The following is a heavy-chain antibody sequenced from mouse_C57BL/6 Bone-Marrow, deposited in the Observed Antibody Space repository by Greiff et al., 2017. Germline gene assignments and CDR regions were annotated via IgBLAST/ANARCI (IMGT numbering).Heavy chain of an antibody. CDR2: IDPNSGGT. D-gene: IGHD1-1*01. CDR3: ARDPITTVVYYYAMDY. CDR1: GYTFTSYW. Sequence: QVQLQQPGAELVKPGASVKLSCKASGYTFTSYWMHWVKQRPGRGLEWIGRIDPNSGGTKYNEKFKSKAPLTVDKPSSTAYMQLSSLTSEDSAVYYCARDPITTVVYYYAMDYWGQGTSVTVSS. J-gene: IGHJ4*01. V-gene: IGHV1-72*01.